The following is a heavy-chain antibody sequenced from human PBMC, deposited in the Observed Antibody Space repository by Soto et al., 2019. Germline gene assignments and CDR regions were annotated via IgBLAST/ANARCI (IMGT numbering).Heavy chain of an antibody. CDR1: GGSISSYY. V-gene: IGHV4-59*01. Sequence: SETLSLTCTVSGGSISSYYWSWIRQPPGKGLEWIGYIYYSGSTNYNPSLKSRVTISVYTSKNQFSLKLSSVTAADTAVYYCARDSSSWDHYYYGMDVWGQGTTVTVSS. CDR2: IYYSGST. J-gene: IGHJ6*02. D-gene: IGHD6-13*01. CDR3: ARDSSSWDHYYYGMDV.